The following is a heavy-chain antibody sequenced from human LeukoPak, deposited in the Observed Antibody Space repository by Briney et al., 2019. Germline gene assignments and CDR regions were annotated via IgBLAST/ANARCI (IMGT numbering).Heavy chain of an antibody. CDR2: ISGRDGST. D-gene: IGHD3-22*01. J-gene: IGHJ4*02. CDR3: ARIDKSNGYYGLFDY. Sequence: GGSLRLSCAASGFTFDNYAMNWVRQAPGKGLEWVSTISGRDGSTYYGDSVKGRFTTSRDNSKNTLSLQMNSLRAEDTAVYYCARIDKSNGYYGLFDYWGQGILVTVSS. V-gene: IGHV3-23*01. CDR1: GFTFDNYA.